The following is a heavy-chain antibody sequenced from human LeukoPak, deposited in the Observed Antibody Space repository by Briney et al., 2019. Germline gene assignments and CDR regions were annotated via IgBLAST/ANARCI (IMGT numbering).Heavy chain of an antibody. CDR1: GFTFSSYA. Sequence: GGSLRLSCAASGFTFSSYAMSWVRQAPGEGLEWVSAISGSGGSTYYADSVKGRFTISRDNSKNTLYLQMNSLRAEDTAVYYCARDEANSGYPDYWGQGTLVTVSS. V-gene: IGHV3-23*01. CDR2: ISGSGGST. J-gene: IGHJ4*02. D-gene: IGHD3-22*01. CDR3: ARDEANSGYPDY.